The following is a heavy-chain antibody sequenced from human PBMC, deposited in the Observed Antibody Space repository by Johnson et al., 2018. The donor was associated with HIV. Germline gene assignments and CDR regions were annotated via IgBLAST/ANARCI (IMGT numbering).Heavy chain of an antibody. Sequence: QVQLVESGGGVVQPGRSLRLSCAASGFTFSSYTLYWVRQAPGKGLEWVAVISYDGSNKYYADSVKGRFTISRDNSKNTLYLQMNSLRAEDTAMYYCATSGLTLGSSSSHAFDIWGQGTMVTVSS. CDR3: ATSGLTLGSSSSHAFDI. CDR1: GFTFSSYT. J-gene: IGHJ3*02. CDR2: ISYDGSNK. V-gene: IGHV3-30*04. D-gene: IGHD6-6*01.